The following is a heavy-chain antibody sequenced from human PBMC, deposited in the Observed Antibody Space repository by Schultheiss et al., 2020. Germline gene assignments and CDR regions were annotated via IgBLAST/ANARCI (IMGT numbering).Heavy chain of an antibody. CDR1: GYTFTGYY. V-gene: IGHV1-2*02. J-gene: IGHJ6*02. D-gene: IGHD4-11*01. CDR3: ARGDPITVSTYYYGMDV. Sequence: ASVKVSCQASGYTFTGYYMHWVRQAPGQGLEWMGWINPNSGGTNYAQKFQGRVTITADKSTSTAYMELSSLRSEDTALYYCARGDPITVSTYYYGMDVWGQGTTVTVSS. CDR2: INPNSGGT.